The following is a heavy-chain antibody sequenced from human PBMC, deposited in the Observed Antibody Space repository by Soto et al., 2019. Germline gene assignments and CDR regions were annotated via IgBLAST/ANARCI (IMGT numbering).Heavy chain of an antibody. D-gene: IGHD7-27*01. CDR3: ARGRYCLTGRCFPNWFDS. Sequence: SETLSLTCTVSGASISSSYWSWIRQSPGKGLEWIGYVYYSATTYYNPSFESRVAISVDTSKSQFSLNVTSVTAADTAVYFCARGRYCLTGRCFPNWFDSWGQGALVTVSS. CDR2: VYYSATT. CDR1: GASISSSY. V-gene: IGHV4-59*08. J-gene: IGHJ5*01.